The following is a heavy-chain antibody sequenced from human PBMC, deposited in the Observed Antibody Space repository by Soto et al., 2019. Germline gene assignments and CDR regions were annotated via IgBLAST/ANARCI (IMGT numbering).Heavy chain of an antibody. J-gene: IGHJ6*02. CDR2: ISDDGSNK. D-gene: IGHD3-3*01. CDR3: TKRRNVLRFLEWSSGMGV. Sequence: GGSLRLSCAASGFTFSNYGMHWVRQAPGKGLEWVAFISDDGSNKYYADSMKGRFTMSRDNSKSTLYLQMSSLRVEDTAVYYCTKRRNVLRFLEWSSGMGVWGQGTTVTVSS. CDR1: GFTFSNYG. V-gene: IGHV3-30*18.